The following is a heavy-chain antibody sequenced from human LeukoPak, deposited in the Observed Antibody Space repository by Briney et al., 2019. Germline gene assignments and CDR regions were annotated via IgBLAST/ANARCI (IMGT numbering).Heavy chain of an antibody. D-gene: IGHD3-10*01. Sequence: GGSLRLSCAASGFTFSNAWMSWVRQAPGKGLEWVGRIKSKTDGGTTDYAAPVKGRFTISRDDSKNTLYLQMNSLKTEDTAVYYCTTEAYGSGSRLDYWGQGTLVTVSS. J-gene: IGHJ4*02. V-gene: IGHV3-15*01. CDR3: TTEAYGSGSRLDY. CDR1: GFTFSNAW. CDR2: IKSKTDGGTT.